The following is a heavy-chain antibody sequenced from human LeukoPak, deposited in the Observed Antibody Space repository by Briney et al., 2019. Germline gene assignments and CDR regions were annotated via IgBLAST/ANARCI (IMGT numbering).Heavy chain of an antibody. J-gene: IGHJ4*02. V-gene: IGHV3-66*01. CDR3: AGSLAYCGGDCYFGY. D-gene: IGHD2-21*02. CDR1: GFTVSSNY. CDR2: IYSGGST. Sequence: GGSLRLSCAASGFTVSSNYMRWVRQAPGKGLEWVSVIYSGGSTYYADSVKGRFTISRDNSKNTLYLQMNSLRAEDTAVYYCAGSLAYCGGDCYFGYWGQGTLVTVSS.